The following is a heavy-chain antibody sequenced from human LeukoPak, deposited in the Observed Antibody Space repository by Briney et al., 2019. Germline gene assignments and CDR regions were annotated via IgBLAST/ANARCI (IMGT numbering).Heavy chain of an antibody. J-gene: IGHJ5*02. CDR3: ARDLGYGALDP. Sequence: QPGGSLRLSCAASGFTFSSYWMNWVRQAPGKGLEWVALINPDGSQTNYVDSVKGRLTISRDNAENSLYLQMNSLRAEDTAVYYCARDLGYGALDPWGQGTLVTVSS. CDR2: INPDGSQT. V-gene: IGHV3-7*01. D-gene: IGHD4-17*01. CDR1: GFTFSSYW.